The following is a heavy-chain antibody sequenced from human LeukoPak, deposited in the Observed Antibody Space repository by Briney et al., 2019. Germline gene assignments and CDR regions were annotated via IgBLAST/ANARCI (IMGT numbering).Heavy chain of an antibody. CDR2: IYYSGST. CDR1: GGSISSDY. J-gene: IGHJ6*02. CDR3: ARGSSSWYLPYYYGMDV. Sequence: SETLSLTCTVSGGSISSDYWSWIRQPPGKGLEWIGYIYYSGSTNYNPSLKSRVTISVDTSKNQFSLKLSSVTAADTAVYYCARGSSSWYLPYYYGMDVWGQGTTVTVSS. V-gene: IGHV4-59*08. D-gene: IGHD6-13*01.